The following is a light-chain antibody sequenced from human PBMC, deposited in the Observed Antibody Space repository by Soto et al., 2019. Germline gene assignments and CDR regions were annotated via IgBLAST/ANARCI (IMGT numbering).Light chain of an antibody. CDR3: LQHYTYPPT. V-gene: IGKV1-17*03. CDR2: SVS. CDR1: QAIRDH. Sequence: DIQMTQSPSALSASVGDTVTVTCRASQAIRDHLAWFQQQPGKVPQRLIYSVSTLHTGAPSRFSGSGSETDFTLTITNLQPEDFASYFCLQHYTYPPTFGGGT. J-gene: IGKJ4*01.